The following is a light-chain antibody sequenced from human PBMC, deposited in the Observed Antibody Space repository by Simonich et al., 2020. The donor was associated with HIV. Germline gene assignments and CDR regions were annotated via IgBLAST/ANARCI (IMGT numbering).Light chain of an antibody. V-gene: IGKV3-15*01. Sequence: EILMTQSPATLSVSPGERATLSCRTSQSVASNLAWYQQKPGQAPRLLIYGASSRATGNPARFSGSGFGTEFTLTISSMQSEDFAVYYCQQYNNWPSPFTFGPGTKVDIK. CDR2: GAS. J-gene: IGKJ3*01. CDR1: QSVASN. CDR3: QQYNNWPSPFT.